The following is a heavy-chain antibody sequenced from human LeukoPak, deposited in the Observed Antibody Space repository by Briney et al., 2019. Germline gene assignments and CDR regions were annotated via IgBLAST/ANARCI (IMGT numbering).Heavy chain of an antibody. Sequence: GRSLRLSCTASGFTFGDYAMSWVRQAPGKGLEWVGFIRSKDYGGTTESAAPVNGSFTISRDDSKSIAYLQMNSLKTEDTAVYYCTRVYCSSTSCYRVLVCDYGGQGTLVTVS. D-gene: IGHD2-2*02. CDR3: TRVYCSSTSCYRVLVCDY. CDR1: GFTFGDYA. J-gene: IGHJ4*02. CDR2: IRSKDYGGTT. V-gene: IGHV3-49*04.